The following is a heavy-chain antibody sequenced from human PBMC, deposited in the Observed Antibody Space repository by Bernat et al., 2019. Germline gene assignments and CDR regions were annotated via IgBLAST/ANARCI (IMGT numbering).Heavy chain of an antibody. Sequence: EVQLVQSGAEVKKPGESLRISCKGSGYSFTSYWISWVRQMPGKGLEWMGRIDPSDSYTNYSPSFQGNVTISADKSISTAYLQWSSLKASDAAMYYWASALDSSGWYGDYYYYGMDVWGQGTTVTVSS. D-gene: IGHD6-19*01. J-gene: IGHJ6*02. CDR3: ASALDSSGWYGDYYYYGMDV. V-gene: IGHV5-10-1*03. CDR1: GYSFTSYW. CDR2: IDPSDSYT.